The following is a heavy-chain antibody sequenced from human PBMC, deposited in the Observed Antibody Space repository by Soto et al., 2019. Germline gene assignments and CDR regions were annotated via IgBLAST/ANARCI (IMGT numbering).Heavy chain of an antibody. CDR1: AYSISSYW. D-gene: IGHD3-3*01. V-gene: IGHV5-51*01. CDR2: IFPDDSDT. J-gene: IGHJ4*02. Sequence: AGESLKISCNASAYSISSYWIAFVRPMPGQGLEWMGIIFPDDSDTRYIPSFQGQVTISADKSISTAYVQWSSLKASDTAMYYCTRGRVATRTSDYPGQGPLLTLSS. CDR3: TRGRVATRTSDY.